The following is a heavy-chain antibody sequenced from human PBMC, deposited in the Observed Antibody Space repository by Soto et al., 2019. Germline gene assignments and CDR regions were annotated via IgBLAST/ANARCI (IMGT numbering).Heavy chain of an antibody. CDR2: IIPIFGTA. V-gene: IGHV1-69*13. CDR1: GGTFSSYA. D-gene: IGHD2-15*01. Sequence: ASVKVSCKASGGTFSSYAISWVRQAPGQGLEWMGGIIPIFGTANYAQKFQGRVTITADESTSTAYMELSSLRSEDTAVYYCASGAPRSLRRYCSGGSCYRVMNWFDPWGQGTLVTVSS. J-gene: IGHJ5*02. CDR3: ASGAPRSLRRYCSGGSCYRVMNWFDP.